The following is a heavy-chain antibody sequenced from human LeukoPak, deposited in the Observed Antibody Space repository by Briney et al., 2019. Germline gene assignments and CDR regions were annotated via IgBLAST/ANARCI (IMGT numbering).Heavy chain of an antibody. V-gene: IGHV1-8*03. CDR3: ARGVWNDVHGWFDP. J-gene: IGHJ5*02. CDR2: MNPNSGNT. Sequence: GASVKVSCKASGGTFSSYAINWVRQATGQGLEWMGWMNPNSGNTGYAQKFQGRVTITRDTSASTAYMELSSLRSEDTAVYYCARGVWNDVHGWFDPWGQGTLVTVSS. CDR1: GGTFSSYA. D-gene: IGHD1-1*01.